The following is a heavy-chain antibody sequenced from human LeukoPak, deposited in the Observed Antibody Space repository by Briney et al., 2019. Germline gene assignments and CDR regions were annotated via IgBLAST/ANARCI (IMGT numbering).Heavy chain of an antibody. CDR2: IYDRGT. Sequence: PSETLSLTCTVSGGSISTYFWSWIRQPAGKGLEWIGRIYDRGTNYNPYLKSRVTMSADTSKNQFSLKLSSVTAADTAVYFCAREVIIRGVTHFDYWGQGALVTVSS. D-gene: IGHD3-10*01. V-gene: IGHV4-4*07. CDR1: GGSISTYF. CDR3: AREVIIRGVTHFDY. J-gene: IGHJ4*02.